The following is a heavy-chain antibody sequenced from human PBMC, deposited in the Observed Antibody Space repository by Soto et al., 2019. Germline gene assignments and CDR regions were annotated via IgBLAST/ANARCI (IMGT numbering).Heavy chain of an antibody. D-gene: IGHD5-12*01. CDR2: ISSSSTI. J-gene: IGHJ3*02. V-gene: IGHV3-48*02. CDR3: ARSGYRSAFDI. CDR1: GFTFSSYS. Sequence: PVGSLRLSCAASGFTFSSYSMNWVRQAPGKGLEWVSYISSSSTIYYADSVKGRFTISRDNAKNSLYLQMNSLRDEDTAVYYCARSGYRSAFDIWGQGTMVTVSS.